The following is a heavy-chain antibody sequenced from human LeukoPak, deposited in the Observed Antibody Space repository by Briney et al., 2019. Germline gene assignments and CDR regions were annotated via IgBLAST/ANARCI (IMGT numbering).Heavy chain of an antibody. D-gene: IGHD3-22*01. CDR1: GFTFSSSA. Sequence: GGSLRLSCAASGFTFSSSAMNWVRQAPGKGLEWVSAISGSGVSTYYADSVKGRFTISRDTSNNTLYLQMNSLRAEDTAVYYCARVYYYDSSGLDYWGQGTLVTVSS. J-gene: IGHJ4*02. CDR2: ISGSGVST. V-gene: IGHV3-23*01. CDR3: ARVYYYDSSGLDY.